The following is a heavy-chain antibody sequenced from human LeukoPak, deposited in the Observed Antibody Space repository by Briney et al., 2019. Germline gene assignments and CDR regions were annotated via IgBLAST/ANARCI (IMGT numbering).Heavy chain of an antibody. CDR2: IFHSGST. CDR1: GYSISSGFY. J-gene: IGHJ4*02. Sequence: PSETLSLTCSVSGYSISSGFYWGWIRQPPGKGLEWIGSIFHSGSTYYNPSLKSRVTISVDTSKNQFSLKLSSVTAADTAVYYCARALSGAFDYWGQGTLVTVSS. CDR3: ARALSGAFDY. V-gene: IGHV4-38-2*02. D-gene: IGHD7-27*01.